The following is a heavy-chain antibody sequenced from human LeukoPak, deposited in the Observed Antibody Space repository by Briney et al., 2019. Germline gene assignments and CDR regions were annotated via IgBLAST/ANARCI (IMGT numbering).Heavy chain of an antibody. CDR2: IYYSGST. J-gene: IGHJ3*02. CDR3: ARARRSLIPDYYDSSGAFDI. D-gene: IGHD3-22*01. V-gene: IGHV4-39*07. CDR1: GGSISSSSYY. Sequence: SETLSLTCTVSGGSISSSSYYWGWIRQPPGKGLEWIRSIYYSGSTYYNPSLKSRVTISVDTSKSQFSLKLSSVTAADTAVYYCARARRSLIPDYYDSSGAFDIWGQGTMVTVSS.